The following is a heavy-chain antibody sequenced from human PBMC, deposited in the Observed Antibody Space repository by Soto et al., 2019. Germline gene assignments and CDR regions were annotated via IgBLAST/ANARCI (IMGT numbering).Heavy chain of an antibody. CDR1: AYTFTDYY. D-gene: IGHD1-26*01. J-gene: IGHJ4*02. CDR3: ARGLVGATFVLGY. V-gene: IGHV1-2*02. CDR2: INPNSGDT. Sequence: GASVKVSCKASAYTFTDYYMHWVRQTPGQGLEWMGWINPNSGDTNFAQKFQGRVTMTRDTSISTAYMELSSLRSEDTAVYYCARGLVGATFVLGYWGQGTLVTVSS.